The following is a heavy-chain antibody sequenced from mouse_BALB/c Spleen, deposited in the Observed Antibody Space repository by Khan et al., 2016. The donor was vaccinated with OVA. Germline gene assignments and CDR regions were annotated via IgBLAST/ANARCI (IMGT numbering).Heavy chain of an antibody. CDR2: ISYSGST. CDR1: GYSITSGYG. Sequence: VQLKESGPGLVKPSHSLSLTCTITGYSITSGYGWNWIRQFPGNKLEWMGYISYSGSTNYNPSLKSRISITRDTSKNQFFLQLNSVTTEDTATYYCARTARIKYWGQGTTLTVSS. CDR3: ARTARIKY. D-gene: IGHD1-2*01. J-gene: IGHJ2*01. V-gene: IGHV3-2*02.